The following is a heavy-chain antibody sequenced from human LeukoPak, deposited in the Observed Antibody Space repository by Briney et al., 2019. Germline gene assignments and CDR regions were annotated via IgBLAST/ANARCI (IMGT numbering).Heavy chain of an antibody. CDR2: IKQDGSEK. J-gene: IGHJ4*02. Sequence: GGSLRLSCAASGFTFSKYAMNWVRQAPGKGLEWVANIKQDGSEKYYVDSVKGRFTISRDNAKNSLYLQMNSLRAEDTAVYYCLSGNYCDYWGQGTLVTVSS. CDR3: LSGNYCDY. D-gene: IGHD1-26*01. CDR1: GFTFSKYA. V-gene: IGHV3-7*05.